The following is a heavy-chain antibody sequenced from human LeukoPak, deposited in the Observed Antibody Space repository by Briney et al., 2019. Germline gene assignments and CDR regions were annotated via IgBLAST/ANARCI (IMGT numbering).Heavy chain of an antibody. V-gene: IGHV3-23*01. D-gene: IGHD6-19*01. Sequence: GGSLRLSCATSGFTFNRNAISWVRQAPGKGLEWVSTIGGSGDKTFYADSVKGRFTISRDNSKNMLHLQMSSLTGEDTALYYCVRRGDASSGWGGHDYWGQGTLVTVSS. CDR1: GFTFNRNA. CDR3: VRRGDASSGWGGHDY. J-gene: IGHJ4*02. CDR2: IGGSGDKT.